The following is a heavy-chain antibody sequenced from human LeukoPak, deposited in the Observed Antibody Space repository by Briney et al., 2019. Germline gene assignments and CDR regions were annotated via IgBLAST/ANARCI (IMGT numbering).Heavy chain of an antibody. D-gene: IGHD1-26*01. CDR1: GGSFSGYY. Sequence: SETLSLTCAVYGGSFSGYYWSWIRQPPGKGLEWIGEINHSGSTNYNPSLKSRVTISVDTSKNQFSLKLSSVTAADTAVYYCARLGRDGELLGFDYWGQGTLVTVSS. J-gene: IGHJ4*02. CDR2: INHSGST. CDR3: ARLGRDGELLGFDY. V-gene: IGHV4-34*01.